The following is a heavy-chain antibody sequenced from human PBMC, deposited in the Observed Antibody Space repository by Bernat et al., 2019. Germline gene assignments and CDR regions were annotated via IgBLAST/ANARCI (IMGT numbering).Heavy chain of an antibody. CDR2: IYSGGST. J-gene: IGHJ4*02. D-gene: IGHD3-22*01. CDR1: GFTVSSNY. V-gene: IGHV3-66*01. Sequence: EVQLLESGGGLVQPGGSLRLSCAASGFTVSSNYMSWVRQAPGKGLEWVSVIYSGGSTYYADSVKGRFTISRDNSKNTLYLQMNSLRAEDTAVYYCARDLLPYYYDSSGYYGLGYWGQGTLVTVSS. CDR3: ARDLLPYYYDSSGYYGLGY.